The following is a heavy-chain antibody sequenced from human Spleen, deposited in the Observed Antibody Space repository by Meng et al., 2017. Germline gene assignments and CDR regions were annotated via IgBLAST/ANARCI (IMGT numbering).Heavy chain of an antibody. CDR3: AKDLSGSIDY. J-gene: IGHJ4*02. CDR2: INPDSGT. D-gene: IGHD2/OR15-2a*01. CDR1: GYTFTGYS. Sequence: QVQLVQSGAEVKKPGASVKVSCKASGYTFTGYSMHWIRQAPGQGLEWMGRINPDSGTNYAQRFQGRVTLTWDTSISTAYMDLSNLRSDDTAMYYCAKDLSGSIDYWGQGTLVTVSS. V-gene: IGHV1-2*06.